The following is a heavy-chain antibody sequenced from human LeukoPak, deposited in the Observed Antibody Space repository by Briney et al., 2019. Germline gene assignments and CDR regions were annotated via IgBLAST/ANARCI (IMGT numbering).Heavy chain of an antibody. CDR1: GFTFSSYW. CDR2: IASDGSST. Sequence: PGGSLRLSCAASGFTFSSYWMNWVRQAPGKGLVWVSRIASDGSSTTYADSVKGRFSISRDNAKNTLYLQMNSLRVEDTAVYYCATSSDSSGNDWGQGTLVTVSS. D-gene: IGHD3-22*01. CDR3: ATSSDSSGND. J-gene: IGHJ4*02. V-gene: IGHV3-74*01.